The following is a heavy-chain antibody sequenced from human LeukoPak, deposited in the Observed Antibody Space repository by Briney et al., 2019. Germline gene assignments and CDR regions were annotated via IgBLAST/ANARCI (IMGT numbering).Heavy chain of an antibody. CDR2: INPTGGST. D-gene: IGHD3-22*01. CDR3: ARELYYDSSGYSFSWFDP. CDR1: GGTFSSYA. V-gene: IGHV1-69*11. Sequence: ASVKVSCKASGGTFSSYAISWVRQAPGQGLEWMGIINPTGGSTTYAQKFQGRVTITADESTSTAYMELSSLRSEDTAVYYCARELYYDSSGYSFSWFDPWGQGTLVTVSS. J-gene: IGHJ5*02.